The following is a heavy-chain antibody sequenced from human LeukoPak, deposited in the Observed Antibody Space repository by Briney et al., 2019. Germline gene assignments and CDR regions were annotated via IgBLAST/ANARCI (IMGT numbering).Heavy chain of an antibody. J-gene: IGHJ4*02. V-gene: IGHV3-11*06. D-gene: IGHD3-10*01. Sequence: GGSLRLSCAASGFTFSDYYMSWIRQAPGKGLEWVSYISSSSSYTNYADSVKGRFTISRDKAKNSLYLQMNSLRAEDTAVYYCARDSYYGSGIDYWGQGTLVTVSS. CDR1: GFTFSDYY. CDR2: ISSSSSYT. CDR3: ARDSYYGSGIDY.